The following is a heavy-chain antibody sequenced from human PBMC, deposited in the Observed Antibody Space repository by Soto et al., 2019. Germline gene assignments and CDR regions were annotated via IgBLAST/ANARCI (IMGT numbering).Heavy chain of an antibody. D-gene: IGHD1-7*01. CDR2: ISAYNGNT. J-gene: IGHJ3*02. CDR1: GYTFTSYG. Sequence: QVQLVQSGAEVKKPGASVKVSCKASGYTFTSYGISWVRQAPGQGLEWMGWISAYNGNTNYAQKLQGRVTMTTDTSTSTAYMELRSLRSDDTAVYYCATDPGTITGTGVGAFDIWGQGTMVTVSS. V-gene: IGHV1-18*01. CDR3: ATDPGTITGTGVGAFDI.